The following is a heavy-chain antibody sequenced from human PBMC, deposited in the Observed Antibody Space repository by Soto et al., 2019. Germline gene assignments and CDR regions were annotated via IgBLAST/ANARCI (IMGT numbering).Heavy chain of an antibody. CDR1: GGSVSSGSYY. Sequence: QVQLQESGPGLVKPSETLSLTCTVSGGSVSSGSYYWSWIRQPPGKGLEWIGYIYYSGSTNYNPSLKSRVTISVDTSKNQFSLKLSSVTAADTAVYYCAGIQLWSAYDAFDIWGQGTMVTVSS. CDR2: IYYSGST. V-gene: IGHV4-61*01. CDR3: AGIQLWSAYDAFDI. J-gene: IGHJ3*02. D-gene: IGHD5-18*01.